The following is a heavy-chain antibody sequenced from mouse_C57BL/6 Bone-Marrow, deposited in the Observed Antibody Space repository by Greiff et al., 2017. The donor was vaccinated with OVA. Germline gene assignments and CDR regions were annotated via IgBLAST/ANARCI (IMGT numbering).Heavy chain of an antibody. J-gene: IGHJ3*01. CDR3: APNGYIGLAY. V-gene: IGHV1-64*01. CDR2: IHPNSGST. CDR1: GYTFTSYW. Sequence: VQLQQSGAELVKPGASVKLSCKASGYTFTSYWMHWVKQRPGQGLEWIGMIHPNSGSTNYNEKFKSKATLTSDKSSSTAYMQLSSLTSEDTTIFYCAPNGYIGLAYWGQGTLVTVSA. D-gene: IGHD1-3*01.